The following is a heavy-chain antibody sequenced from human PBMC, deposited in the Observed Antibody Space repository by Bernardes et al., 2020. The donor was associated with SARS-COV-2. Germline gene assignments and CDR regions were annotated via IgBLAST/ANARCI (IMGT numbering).Heavy chain of an antibody. Sequence: ASVQVSCKASGYPFTGYYIHWVRQAPGQGLEWMGWINPNSGGTNYAQKFQGRVTMTRDTSISTAYMELSRLRSDDTAVYYCALPPTNYDRYGMDVWGRGTTGTVSS. CDR3: ALPPTNYDRYGMDV. J-gene: IGHJ6*02. D-gene: IGHD3-22*01. CDR2: INPNSGGT. CDR1: GYPFTGYY. V-gene: IGHV1-2*02.